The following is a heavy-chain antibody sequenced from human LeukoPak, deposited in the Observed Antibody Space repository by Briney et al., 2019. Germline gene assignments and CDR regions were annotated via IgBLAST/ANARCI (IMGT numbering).Heavy chain of an antibody. CDR3: ARRVPATSGAFDI. Sequence: KPSETLSLTCTVSGGSISSYYWSWIRQPPGKGLEWIGYIYYNGSTNYNPSLKSRVTISVDTSKNQFSLKLSSVTAADTAVYYCARRVPATSGAFDIWGQGTMVTVSS. CDR2: IYYNGST. CDR1: GGSISSYY. V-gene: IGHV4-59*01. D-gene: IGHD5-24*01. J-gene: IGHJ3*02.